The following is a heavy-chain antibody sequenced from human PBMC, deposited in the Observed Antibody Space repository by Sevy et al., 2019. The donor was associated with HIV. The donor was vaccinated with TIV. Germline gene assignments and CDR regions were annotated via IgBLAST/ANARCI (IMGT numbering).Heavy chain of an antibody. Sequence: GGSLRLSCAASGFTFSSYGMHWVRQAPGKGLEWVAVIWYDGSNKYYADSVKGRFTISRDNSKNTLYLQMNSLRAEDTAVYYCAREGESGDSSGYFALGIDYWGQRTLVTVSS. J-gene: IGHJ4*02. D-gene: IGHD3-22*01. CDR1: GFTFSSYG. CDR3: AREGESGDSSGYFALGIDY. V-gene: IGHV3-33*01. CDR2: IWYDGSNK.